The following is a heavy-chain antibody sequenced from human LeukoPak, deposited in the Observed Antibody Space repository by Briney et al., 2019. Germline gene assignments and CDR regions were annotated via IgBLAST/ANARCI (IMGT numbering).Heavy chain of an antibody. J-gene: IGHJ4*02. CDR3: TNNNTIRGIIVVF. CDR1: GYTFTNYV. D-gene: IGHD3-10*01. V-gene: IGHV1-69*13. Sequence: SVKVSCKASGYTFTNYVINWVRQAPGQGLEWMGGIIPFFGTANYAQKFQGRLTLTADESTSTAYMELSSLRTDDTAVYYCTNNNTIRGIIVVFWGQGTLVTVSS. CDR2: IIPFFGTA.